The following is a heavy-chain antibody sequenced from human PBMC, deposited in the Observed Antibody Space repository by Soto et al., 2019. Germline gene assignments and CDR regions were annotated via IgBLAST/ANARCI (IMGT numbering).Heavy chain of an antibody. CDR2: ISTYSGDT. CDR1: GYTFFTYD. CDR3: ARHHGPTTSENWFDP. V-gene: IGHV1-18*01. J-gene: IGHJ5*02. D-gene: IGHD5-12*01. Sequence: ASVKVSCKASGYTFFTYDISWVRQSPGQGLEWMGWISTYSGDTKYAQKFQGRVTMTTDTSTTTAYLELRSLRSDDTAVYYCARHHGPTTSENWFDPWGQGTLVTVSS.